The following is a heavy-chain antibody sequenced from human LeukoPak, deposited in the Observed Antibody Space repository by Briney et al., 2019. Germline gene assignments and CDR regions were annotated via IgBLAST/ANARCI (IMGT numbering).Heavy chain of an antibody. D-gene: IGHD6-6*01. CDR3: ARVENSSPYYYYYYMDV. CDR2: ISSSSSYI. Sequence: GGSLRLSCAASGFTSSSYSMNWVRQAPGKGLEWVSSISSSSSYIYYADSVKGRFTISRDNAKNSLYLQMNSLRAEDTAVYYCARVENSSPYYYYYYMDVWGKGTTVTVSS. V-gene: IGHV3-21*01. CDR1: GFTSSSYS. J-gene: IGHJ6*03.